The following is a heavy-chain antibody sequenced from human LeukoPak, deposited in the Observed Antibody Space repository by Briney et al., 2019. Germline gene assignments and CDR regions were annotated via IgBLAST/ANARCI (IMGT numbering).Heavy chain of an antibody. CDR2: IIPTFGIA. CDR1: GGTFSSYA. J-gene: IGHJ6*02. V-gene: IGHV1-69*04. CDR3: ARLVPTTVVTPGYYYGMDV. D-gene: IGHD4-23*01. Sequence: SVKVSCKASGGTFSSYAISWVRQAPGQGLEWMGRIIPTFGIANYAQKFQGRVTITADKSTSTAYMELSSLRSEDTAVYYCARLVPTTVVTPGYYYGMDVWGQGTTVTVSS.